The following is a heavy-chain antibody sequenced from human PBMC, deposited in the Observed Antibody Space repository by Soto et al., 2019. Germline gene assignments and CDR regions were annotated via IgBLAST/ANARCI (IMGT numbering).Heavy chain of an antibody. CDR2: IKSKTDGGTT. CDR3: TTALPTYYYDSSGYYLAD. Sequence: GSLRLSCAASGFTFSNAWMNWVRQAPGKGLEWVGRIKSKTDGGTTDYAAPVKGRFTISRDDSKNTLYLQMNSLKTEDTAVYYCTTALPTYYYDSSGYYLADWGQGTLVTVSS. CDR1: GFTFSNAW. V-gene: IGHV3-15*07. D-gene: IGHD3-22*01. J-gene: IGHJ4*02.